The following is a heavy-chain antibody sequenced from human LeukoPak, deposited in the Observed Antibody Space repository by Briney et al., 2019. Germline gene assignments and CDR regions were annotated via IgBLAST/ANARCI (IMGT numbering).Heavy chain of an antibody. CDR1: GGSISRHY. V-gene: IGHV4-59*08. Sequence: SETLSLTCSVSGGSISRHYWSWIRQPPGKGLEWIGYISYSGSTRYNPSFQSRVTISMEMSKTHFSLKLTSVTAADTAVYYCARLLNNDNSGDPDIFDMWGPGTMVTVSS. CDR2: ISYSGST. CDR3: ARLLNNDNSGDPDIFDM. J-gene: IGHJ3*02. D-gene: IGHD3-22*01.